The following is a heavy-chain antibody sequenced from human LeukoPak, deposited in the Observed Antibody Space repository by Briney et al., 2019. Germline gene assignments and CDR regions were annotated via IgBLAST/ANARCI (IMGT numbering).Heavy chain of an antibody. J-gene: IGHJ4*02. V-gene: IGHV4-59*08. CDR2: IYYSGST. Sequence: PSETLSLTCTVSGGSISSYYWSWIRQPPGKGLEWIGYIYYSGSTNYNPSLKSRVTISVDTSKNRFSLKLSSVTAADTAVYYCARRGAGYSYGWYFDYWGQGTLVTVSS. CDR3: ARRGAGYSYGWYFDY. CDR1: GGSISSYY. D-gene: IGHD5-18*01.